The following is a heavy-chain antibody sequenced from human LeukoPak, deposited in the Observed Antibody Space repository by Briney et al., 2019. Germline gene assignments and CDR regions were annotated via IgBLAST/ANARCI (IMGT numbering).Heavy chain of an antibody. CDR2: IVVGSGNT. D-gene: IGHD3-10*01. CDR3: AADHPFYGSGSYYKDYGMDV. V-gene: IGHV1-58*02. J-gene: IGHJ6*02. CDR1: GFTFTSSA. Sequence: GASVKVSCKASGFTFTSSAMQWVRQARGQRLEWIGWIVVGSGNTNYAQKFQERVTITRDMSTGTAYMELSSLRSEDTAVYYCAADHPFYGSGSYYKDYGMDVWGQGTTVTVSS.